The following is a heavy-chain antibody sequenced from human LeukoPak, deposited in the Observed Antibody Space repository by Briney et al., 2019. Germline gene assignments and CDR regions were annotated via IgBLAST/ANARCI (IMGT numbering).Heavy chain of an antibody. V-gene: IGHV3-15*01. CDR1: GFTFSNTW. CDR2: IKSKTDGGTT. D-gene: IGHD3-10*01. Sequence: GGSLRLSCAASGFTFSNTWMSWVRQAPGKGLEWVGRIKSKTDGGTTDYAAPVKGRFTISRDDSKNTLYLQMNSLKTEDTAVYYCTSRITMVRGATFDYWGQGTLVTVSS. J-gene: IGHJ4*02. CDR3: TSRITMVRGATFDY.